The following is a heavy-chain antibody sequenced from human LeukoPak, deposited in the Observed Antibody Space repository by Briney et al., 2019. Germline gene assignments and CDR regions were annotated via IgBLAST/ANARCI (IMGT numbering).Heavy chain of an antibody. CDR2: IRSSGDST. V-gene: IGHV3-23*01. D-gene: IGHD6-19*01. CDR1: GFTFSSYA. J-gene: IGHJ4*02. CDR3: AKMGWAAVGMSGGGY. Sequence: GGSLRLSCAASGFTFSSYAMSWVSQAPGEGLEWVSTIRSSGDSTTYADSVKGRFTISRDNSKNALYLQMNSLRVEDTAVYYCAKMGWAAVGMSGGGYWGQGILVTVSS.